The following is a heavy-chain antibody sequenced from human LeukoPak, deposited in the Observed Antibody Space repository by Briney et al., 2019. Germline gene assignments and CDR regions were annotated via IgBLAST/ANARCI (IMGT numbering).Heavy chain of an antibody. D-gene: IGHD3-10*01. CDR2: INPDSGDT. J-gene: IGHJ5*02. CDR3: TRDLLGGSGTFDP. V-gene: IGHV1-2*02. Sequence: ASVKVSCKASGYTFTGYYLHWVRQAPGQGLEWMGWINPDSGDTNYLQKFQGRVTMTRDTSISTAYMELGRLTSDDTAVYYCTRDLLGGSGTFDPWGQGTLVTVSS. CDR1: GYTFTGYY.